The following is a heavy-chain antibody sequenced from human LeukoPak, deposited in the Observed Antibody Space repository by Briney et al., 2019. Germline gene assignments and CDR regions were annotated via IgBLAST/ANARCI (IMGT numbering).Heavy chain of an antibody. D-gene: IGHD6-6*01. V-gene: IGHV1-69*05. CDR1: GGTFSSYA. Sequence: SVKVSCKASGGTFSSYAISWDRQAPGQGLEWMGGIIPIFGTANYAQKFQGRVTITTDESTSTAYMELSSLRSEDTAVYYCARVGGGSSSSTSKPYYYYYMDVWGKGTTVTVSS. CDR3: ARVGGGSSSSTSKPYYYYYMDV. CDR2: IIPIFGTA. J-gene: IGHJ6*03.